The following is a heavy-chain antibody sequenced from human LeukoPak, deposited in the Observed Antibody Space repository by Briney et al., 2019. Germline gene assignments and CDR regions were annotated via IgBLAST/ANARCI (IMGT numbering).Heavy chain of an antibody. Sequence: ASVKVSCKASGYTFTGYYMHWVRQAPGQGLEWMGWINPNSGGTNYAQKFQGRVTMTRDTSISTAYMELSRLRSDDTAVYYCAREGCSSTSCYAGFDYWGQGALVTVSS. CDR1: GYTFTGYY. CDR2: INPNSGGT. J-gene: IGHJ4*02. CDR3: AREGCSSTSCYAGFDY. V-gene: IGHV1-2*02. D-gene: IGHD2-2*01.